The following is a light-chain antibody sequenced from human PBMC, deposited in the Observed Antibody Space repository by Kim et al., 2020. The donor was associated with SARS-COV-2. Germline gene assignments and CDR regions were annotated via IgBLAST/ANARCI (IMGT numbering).Light chain of an antibody. V-gene: IGLV6-57*03. Sequence: KTVTISCTRSGSSIASNYVQWDRQRPGRAPPTVIYEDNQRPSGVPDRFSGAIDSSSSAASLTISGLKTEDEADYYCQSYDSSNHVVFGGGTQLTVL. CDR1: GSSIASNY. CDR3: QSYDSSNHVV. CDR2: EDN. J-gene: IGLJ2*01.